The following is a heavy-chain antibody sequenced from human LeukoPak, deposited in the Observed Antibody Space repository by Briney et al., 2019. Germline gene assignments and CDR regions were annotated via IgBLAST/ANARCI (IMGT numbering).Heavy chain of an antibody. CDR3: AKFAGLQLWKGSNWFDP. CDR1: GFTFDDYA. Sequence: PGRSLRLSCAASGFTFDDYAMHWVRQAPGKGLEWVSGISWNSGSIGYADSVKGRFTISRDNAKNSLYLQMNSLRAEDTAVYYCAKFAGLQLWKGSNWFDPWGQGTLVTVSS. CDR2: ISWNSGSI. J-gene: IGHJ5*02. V-gene: IGHV3-9*01. D-gene: IGHD5-18*01.